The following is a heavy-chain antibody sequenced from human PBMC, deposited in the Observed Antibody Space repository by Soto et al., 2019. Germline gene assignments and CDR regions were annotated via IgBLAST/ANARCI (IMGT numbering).Heavy chain of an antibody. CDR2: IIPVFDKA. CDR1: GGSFGSSA. CDR3: ARLRRDWGDAFDL. V-gene: IGHV1-69*01. J-gene: IGHJ3*01. D-gene: IGHD3-16*01. Sequence: QVQLVQSGAEVKKPGSSVKVSCKTSGGSFGSSAISWVRQAPAQGLEWMGEIIPVFDKANYAQNFQGRLTITADELTGTVFMELSSLRSEDTAVYFCARLRRDWGDAFDLWGLGTFVTVSS.